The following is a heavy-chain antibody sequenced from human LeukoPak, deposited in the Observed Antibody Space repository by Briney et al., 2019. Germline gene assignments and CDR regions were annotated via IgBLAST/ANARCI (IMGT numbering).Heavy chain of an antibody. Sequence: GGSLRLSCAASGFTFSRSWMSWVRQAPGKGLEWVSNIKEDGSQRNYVDSVKGRFTISRDNAMNSVFLQMISLRAEDTAVYYCAREWEYYDILTGTTASFDYWGQGTLVTVSS. J-gene: IGHJ4*02. V-gene: IGHV3-7*01. D-gene: IGHD3-9*01. CDR2: IKEDGSQR. CDR1: GFTFSRSW. CDR3: AREWEYYDILTGTTASFDY.